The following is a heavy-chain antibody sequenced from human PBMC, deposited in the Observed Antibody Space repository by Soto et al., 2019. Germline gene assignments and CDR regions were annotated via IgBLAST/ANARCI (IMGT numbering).Heavy chain of an antibody. J-gene: IGHJ4*02. CDR1: GYDFINYY. V-gene: IGHV1-46*01. Sequence: QVLLVQSGAEVKKPGASVRISCRTSGYDFINYYMHWVRQAPGQGLEWVGIINPGGGPPRYAQKLEGRVTMTSDTSTSTFYMDLSSLTSEDTAIYFCARDLGEYEPTLTDPPPKDYWGQGTLVTVSS. CDR3: ARDLGEYEPTLTDPPPKDY. D-gene: IGHD6-6*01. CDR2: INPGGGPP.